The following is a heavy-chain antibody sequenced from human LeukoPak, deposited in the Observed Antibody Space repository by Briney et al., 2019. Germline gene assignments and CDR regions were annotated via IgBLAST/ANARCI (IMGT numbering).Heavy chain of an antibody. CDR2: IKQDGSEK. V-gene: IGHV3-7*01. CDR3: AKGDFIVVVPAAMDY. Sequence: GGSLRLSCAASGFTFSSYWMSWVRQAPGKGLEWVANIKQDGSEKYYVDSVKGRFTISRDNSKNTLYLQMNSLRAEDTAVYYCAKGDFIVVVPAAMDYWGQGTLVTVSS. J-gene: IGHJ4*02. CDR1: GFTFSSYW. D-gene: IGHD2-2*01.